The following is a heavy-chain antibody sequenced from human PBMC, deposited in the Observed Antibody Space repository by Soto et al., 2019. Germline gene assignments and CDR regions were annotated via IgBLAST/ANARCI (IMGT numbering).Heavy chain of an antibody. CDR2: INAGDGST. CDR3: ARTEWCNPYFDY. Sequence: ASGKVSCKASGYTFTSYALHWLRQAPGQGLEWMGWINAGDGSTKYSEHFQGRVTITLDTSATTVFVELTGLKSEDTAIYYCARTEWCNPYFDYWVHGSLVTVSS. CDR1: GYTFTSYA. V-gene: IGHV1-3*01. J-gene: IGHJ4*03. D-gene: IGHD2-8*02.